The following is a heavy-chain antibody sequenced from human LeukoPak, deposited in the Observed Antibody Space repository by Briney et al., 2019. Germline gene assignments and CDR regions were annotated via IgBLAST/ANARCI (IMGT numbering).Heavy chain of an antibody. CDR3: ARPLHSMVADAFDI. J-gene: IGHJ3*02. CDR2: INHSGST. Sequence: PSETLSLTCAVYGGSFSGYYWSWIRQPPGKGLEWIGEINHSGSTNYNPSLKSRVTISVDTSKNQFSLKLSSVTAADTAVYYCARPLHSMVADAFDIWGQGTMVTVSS. V-gene: IGHV4-34*01. D-gene: IGHD4/OR15-4a*01. CDR1: GGSFSGYY.